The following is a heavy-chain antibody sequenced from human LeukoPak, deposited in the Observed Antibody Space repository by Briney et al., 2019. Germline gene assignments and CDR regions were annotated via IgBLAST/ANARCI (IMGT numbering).Heavy chain of an antibody. Sequence: KSSETLSLTCTVPGGSISSNYWRWIRQPPGKGLEWIGYIYFSGSTDYNPSLKSRVTISVDTSKNQFSLKLSSVTAADTAMYYCARSEYSSSSGHFDYWGQGTLVTVSS. V-gene: IGHV4-59*08. CDR3: ARSEYSSSSGHFDY. CDR2: IYFSGST. D-gene: IGHD6-6*01. CDR1: GGSISSNY. J-gene: IGHJ4*02.